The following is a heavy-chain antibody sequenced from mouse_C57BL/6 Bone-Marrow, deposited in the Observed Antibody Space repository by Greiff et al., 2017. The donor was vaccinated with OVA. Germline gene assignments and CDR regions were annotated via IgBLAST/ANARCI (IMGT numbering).Heavy chain of an antibody. J-gene: IGHJ4*01. Sequence: DVKLVESGAELVKPGASVKLSYYMHWVKQRTEQGLEWIGRIDPEDGETKYAPKFQGKATITADTSSNTAYLQLSSLTSEDTAVYYCARTGLLRCYYAMDYWGQGTSVTVSS. CDR3: ARTGLLRCYYAMDY. D-gene: IGHD1-1*01. CDR2: IDPEDGET. CDR1: Y. V-gene: IGHV14-2*01.